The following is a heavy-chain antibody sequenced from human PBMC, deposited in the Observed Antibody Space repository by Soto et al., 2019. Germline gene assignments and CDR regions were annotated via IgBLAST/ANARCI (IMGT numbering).Heavy chain of an antibody. Sequence: PGGSLRLSCAASGFTFTRYSMNWVRQAPGKGLEWVSSISSTTNYIYYGNSMKGRFTISRDNAKNSLYLEMNSLRAEDTAVYYCARESEDLTSNFDYWGQGTLVTVSS. CDR1: GFTFTRYS. CDR3: ARESEDLTSNFDY. CDR2: ISSTTNYI. J-gene: IGHJ4*02. V-gene: IGHV3-21*06.